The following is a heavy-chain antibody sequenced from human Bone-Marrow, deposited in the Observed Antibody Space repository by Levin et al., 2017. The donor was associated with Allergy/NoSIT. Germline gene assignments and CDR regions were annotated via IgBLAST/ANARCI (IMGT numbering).Heavy chain of an antibody. CDR1: GFTFRTHA. Sequence: QAGGSLRLSCAASGFTFRTHAMHWVRQGTGKGLEWVSTIGTAGDTYYPDSVRGRFTISRENAKNSLYLQMNGMSAGDTAVYYCARYNYEYNALDIWGQGTMVTVSS. CDR3: ARYNYEYNALDI. J-gene: IGHJ3*02. V-gene: IGHV3-13*01. CDR2: IGTAGDT. D-gene: IGHD5-18*01.